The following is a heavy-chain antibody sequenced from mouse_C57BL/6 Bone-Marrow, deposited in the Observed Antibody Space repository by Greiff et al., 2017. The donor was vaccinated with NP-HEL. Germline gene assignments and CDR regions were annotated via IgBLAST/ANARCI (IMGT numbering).Heavy chain of an antibody. V-gene: IGHV1-5*01. D-gene: IGHD1-1*01. CDR3: TRESGSSPYAMDY. CDR1: GYTFTSYW. CDR2: IYPGNSDT. J-gene: IGHJ4*01. Sequence: EVQLQESGTVLARPGASVKMSCKTSGYTFTSYWMHWVKQRPGQGLEWIGAIYPGNSDTSYNQQFKGKAKLTAVTSASTAYMERSSLTNEDSAVYYCTRESGSSPYAMDYWGQGTSVTVSS.